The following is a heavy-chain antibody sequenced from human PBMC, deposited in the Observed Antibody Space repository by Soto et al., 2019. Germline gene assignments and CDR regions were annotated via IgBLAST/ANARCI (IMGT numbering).Heavy chain of an antibody. CDR2: IYYSGST. Sequence: QVQLQESGPGLVKPSQTLSLTCTVSGGSFSSGDYYWSWIPQPPGKGLEWIGYIYYSGSTYYNPSHKSRVTISVDTSKNQFSLKLSSVTAADTAVYYCARAHWNSLLFDYWGQGTLVTVSS. D-gene: IGHD1-1*01. CDR3: ARAHWNSLLFDY. J-gene: IGHJ4*02. V-gene: IGHV4-30-4*01. CDR1: GGSFSSGDYY.